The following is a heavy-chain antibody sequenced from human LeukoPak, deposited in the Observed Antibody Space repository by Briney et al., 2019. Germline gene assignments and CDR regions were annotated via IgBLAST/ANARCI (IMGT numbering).Heavy chain of an antibody. D-gene: IGHD2-2*01. J-gene: IGHJ6*02. V-gene: IGHV3-30-3*02. CDR3: AKNSVVVPTAIGYGMDV. Sequence: PGGSLRLSWAAFGFTFSSLAMRWVRQAPGKGLEWVGVISYDGSNKYYADFVKGRFTSSRDNSKNTLYLQMCSLRAEDMAVYYCAKNSVVVPTAIGYGMDVWGQGTTVTVSS. CDR2: ISYDGSNK. CDR1: GFTFSSLA.